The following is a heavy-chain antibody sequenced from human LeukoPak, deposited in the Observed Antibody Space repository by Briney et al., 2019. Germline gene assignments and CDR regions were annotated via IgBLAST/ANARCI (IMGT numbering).Heavy chain of an antibody. CDR2: SSSSGSTI. J-gene: IGHJ4*02. CDR3: AIRIVGATNHHLDY. Sequence: PGGSLRLSCAASGFTFSSYEMNWVRQAPGKGLEWVSYSSSSGSTIYYADSVKGRFTISRDNAKNSLYLQMNSLRAEDTAVYYCAIRIVGATNHHLDYWGQGTLVTVSS. D-gene: IGHD1-26*01. CDR1: GFTFSSYE. V-gene: IGHV3-48*03.